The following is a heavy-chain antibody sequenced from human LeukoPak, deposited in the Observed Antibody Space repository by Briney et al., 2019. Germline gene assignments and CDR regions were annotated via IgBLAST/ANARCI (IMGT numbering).Heavy chain of an antibody. J-gene: IGHJ4*02. CDR2: IYHSGST. CDR3: ARDGTGHYYDSSGYFDY. V-gene: IGHV4-34*01. CDR1: GGSFSGYY. Sequence: SETLSLTCAAYGGSFSGYYWNWIRQPPGKGLEWIGEIYHSGSTNYNPSLKSRVTISVDKSKNQFSLKLSSVTAADTAVYYCARDGTGHYYDSSGYFDYWGQGTLVTVSS. D-gene: IGHD3-22*01.